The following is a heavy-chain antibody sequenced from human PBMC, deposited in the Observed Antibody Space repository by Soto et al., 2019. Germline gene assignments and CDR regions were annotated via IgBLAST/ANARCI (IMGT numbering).Heavy chain of an antibody. J-gene: IGHJ5*02. D-gene: IGHD3-3*01. CDR3: ARDKVTIFGKSGFDP. CDR2: IWYDGSNT. Sequence: GGSLRLSCSASGFTFSDSGMHWVRQAPGKGLEWVAVIWYDGSNTFYADSVKGRFTISRDNSKNTLYLQMNSLRAEDTAVYYCARDKVTIFGKSGFDPWGQGTLVTVSS. V-gene: IGHV3-33*01. CDR1: GFTFSDSG.